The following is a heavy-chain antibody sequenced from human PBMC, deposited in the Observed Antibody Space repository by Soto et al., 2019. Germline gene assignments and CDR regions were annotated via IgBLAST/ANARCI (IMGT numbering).Heavy chain of an antibody. CDR3: ATVLGYCSGGSCYPGPPAGDWYLDY. CDR1: GFTFSSYW. D-gene: IGHD2-15*01. V-gene: IGHV3-7*01. J-gene: IGHJ4*02. Sequence: PGGSLRLSCAASGFTFSSYWMSWVRQAPGKGLDWVANIKQDGSEKYYVDSVKGRFTISRDNAKNSLYLQMNSLRAEDTAVYYCATVLGYCSGGSCYPGPPAGDWYLDYWGQGT. CDR2: IKQDGSEK.